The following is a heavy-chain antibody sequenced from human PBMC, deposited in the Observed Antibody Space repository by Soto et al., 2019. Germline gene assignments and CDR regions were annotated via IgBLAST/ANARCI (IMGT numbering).Heavy chain of an antibody. CDR3: AAVVRGVIGGYFDY. D-gene: IGHD3-10*01. CDR2: IIPIFGTA. J-gene: IGHJ4*02. Sequence: QVQLVQSGAEVKKPGSSVKVSCKASGGTFSSYAISWVRQAPGQGLEWMGGIIPIFGTANYAQKFQGRVTITADESTSTAYMALSSLRYEATAVNYCAAVVRGVIGGYFDYWGQGTLVTVSS. V-gene: IGHV1-69*01. CDR1: GGTFSSYA.